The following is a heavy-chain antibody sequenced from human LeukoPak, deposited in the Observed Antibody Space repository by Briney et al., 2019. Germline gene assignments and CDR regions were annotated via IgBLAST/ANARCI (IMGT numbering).Heavy chain of an antibody. V-gene: IGHV4-59*01. CDR1: GGSMSSYY. D-gene: IGHD3-22*01. J-gene: IGHJ4*02. CDR3: ARVFHDSSGYPLDY. CDR2: TYDSGTT. Sequence: SETLSLTCTVSGGSMSSYYWSWIRPPPGKGLAWIGYTYDSGTTNYNPSLKSRVTISVDTSKNQFSLKVSSVTAADTAVYYCARVFHDSSGYPLDYWGQGTLVTVSS.